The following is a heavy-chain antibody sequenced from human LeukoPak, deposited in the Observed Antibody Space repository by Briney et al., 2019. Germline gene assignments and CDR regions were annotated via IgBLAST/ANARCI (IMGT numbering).Heavy chain of an antibody. CDR1: GYTFTGYY. V-gene: IGHV1-2*02. J-gene: IGHJ4*02. CDR3: AKESPYCRGTDCRIYDFDS. D-gene: IGHD2-15*01. Sequence: ASVKVSCKASGYTFTGYYMHWVRQAPGQGLEWMGWINPNSGGTNYAQKFQGRVTMTRDTSISTAYMELSRLRSDDTAVYYCAKESPYCRGTDCRIYDFDSWGQGILVTVSS. CDR2: INPNSGGT.